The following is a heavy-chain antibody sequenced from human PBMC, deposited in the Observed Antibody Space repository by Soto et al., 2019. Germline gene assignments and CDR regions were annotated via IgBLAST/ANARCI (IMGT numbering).Heavy chain of an antibody. V-gene: IGHV3-33*01. CDR3: AREPPRSGYDSSGYYGD. CDR2: IWYDGSNK. Sequence: GGSLRLSCAASGFTFSSYGMHWVRQAPGKGLEWVAVIWYDGSNKYYADSVKGRFTISRDNSKNTLYLQMNSLRAEDTAVYYCAREPPRSGYDSSGYYGDWGQGTLVTVSS. CDR1: GFTFSSYG. D-gene: IGHD3-22*01. J-gene: IGHJ4*02.